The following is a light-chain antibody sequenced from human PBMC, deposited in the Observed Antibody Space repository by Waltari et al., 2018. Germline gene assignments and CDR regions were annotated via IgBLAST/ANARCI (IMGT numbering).Light chain of an antibody. CDR2: KAS. Sequence: DIQMTQSPSTLSASVGDRVTITFRASQSTSDCLAWYQQKPGKAPKLLIYKASNLESGVPSRFSGSGSGTEFTLTISSLQPDDSATYYCQHYNGYPLTFGGGTKVEIK. V-gene: IGKV1-5*03. CDR1: QSTSDC. J-gene: IGKJ4*01. CDR3: QHYNGYPLT.